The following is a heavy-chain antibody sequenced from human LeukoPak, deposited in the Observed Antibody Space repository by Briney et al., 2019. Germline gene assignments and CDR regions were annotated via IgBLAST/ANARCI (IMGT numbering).Heavy chain of an antibody. V-gene: IGHV3-9*01. CDR2: ISWNSGSI. CDR1: GFTFDDYA. J-gene: IGHJ4*02. Sequence: GGSLRLSCAASGFTFDDYAMHWVRQAPGKGLEWVSGISWNSGSIGYADSVKGRFTISRDNAKNSLYLQMNSLRAEDTAVYYCAVKQHFDYWGQGTLVTVSS. CDR3: AVKQHFDY. D-gene: IGHD4-23*01.